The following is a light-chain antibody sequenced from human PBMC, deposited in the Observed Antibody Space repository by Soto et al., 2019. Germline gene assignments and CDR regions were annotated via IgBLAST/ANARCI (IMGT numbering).Light chain of an antibody. CDR2: SIN. V-gene: IGLV1-44*01. J-gene: IGLJ2*01. Sequence: QSVLTQPPSASGTPGQRVTISCSGGTSNIGSNTVNWYQQLPGTAPKLLIYSINQRPSGVPDGFSGSKSGTSASLAISGLQSEDEADYYCAAWDDSLIGVVFGGGTKLTVL. CDR3: AAWDDSLIGVV. CDR1: TSNIGSNT.